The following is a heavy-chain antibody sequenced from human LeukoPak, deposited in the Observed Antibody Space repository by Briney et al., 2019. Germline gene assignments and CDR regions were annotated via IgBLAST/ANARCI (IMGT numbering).Heavy chain of an antibody. Sequence: GESLKISCKGSGYSFTSYWIGWVRQMPGKGLEWMGIIYPGDSDTRYSPSSQGQVTISADKSISTAYLQWSSLKASDTAMYYCARTVSTSSWYPYYFDYWGQGTLVTVSS. V-gene: IGHV5-51*01. J-gene: IGHJ4*02. CDR1: GYSFTSYW. CDR3: ARTVSTSSWYPYYFDY. D-gene: IGHD6-13*01. CDR2: IYPGDSDT.